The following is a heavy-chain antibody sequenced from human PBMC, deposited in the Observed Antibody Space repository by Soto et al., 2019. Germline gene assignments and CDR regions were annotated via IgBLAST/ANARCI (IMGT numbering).Heavy chain of an antibody. V-gene: IGHV1-58*01. J-gene: IGHJ6*02. CDR1: GFTFSSSA. CDR2: IVVGGGNT. D-gene: IGHD3-22*01. CDR3: APDSLTTSGYYYYYYYGMDV. Sequence: SVKISCKASGFTFSSSAVQWVRQARGQRLEWIGWIVVGGGNTKYAQKFQERVTITRDMSTSTAYMELSSLRSADTAVYYCAPDSLTTSGYYYYYYYGMDVWGQGTTVTVSS.